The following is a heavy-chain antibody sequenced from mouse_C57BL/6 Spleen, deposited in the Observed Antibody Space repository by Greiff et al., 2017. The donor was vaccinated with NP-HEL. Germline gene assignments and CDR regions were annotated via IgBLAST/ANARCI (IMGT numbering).Heavy chain of an antibody. CDR1: GYTFTSYW. J-gene: IGHJ1*03. Sequence: VQLQQPGAELVKPGASVKMSCKASGYTFTSYWITWVKQRPGQGLEWIGDIYPGSGSTNYNEKFKSKATLTVDTSSSTAYMQRSSLTSEDSAVYYCARGVYDGHWYFDVWGTGTTVTVSS. V-gene: IGHV1-55*01. CDR3: ARGVYDGHWYFDV. D-gene: IGHD2-3*01. CDR2: IYPGSGST.